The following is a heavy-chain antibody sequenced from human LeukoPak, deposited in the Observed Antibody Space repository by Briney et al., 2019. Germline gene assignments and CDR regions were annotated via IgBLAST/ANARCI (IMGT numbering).Heavy chain of an antibody. Sequence: SETLSLTCTVSGYSISSGYYWGWIRQPPGKGLEWIGSIYHSGSTYYNPSLKSRVTISVDTSKNQFSLKLSSVTAADTAVYYCARDNRYYYGSGSSEGNWFDPWGQGTLVTVSS. J-gene: IGHJ5*02. CDR2: IYHSGST. CDR1: GYSISSGYY. D-gene: IGHD3-10*01. V-gene: IGHV4-38-2*02. CDR3: ARDNRYYYGSGSSEGNWFDP.